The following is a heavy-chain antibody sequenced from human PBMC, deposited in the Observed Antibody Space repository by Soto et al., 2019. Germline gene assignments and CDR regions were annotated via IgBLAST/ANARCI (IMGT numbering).Heavy chain of an antibody. CDR2: IYYSGST. Sequence: SETLSLTCSVSGASVSSGSHYWSWIRQSPGKGLEWIGFIYYSGSTNYNPSLKSRVTISVDTSKNQFSLKVSSVTAADTAVYFCARDPLGYSSSHFFEQWGQGTLVSLSS. V-gene: IGHV4-61*01. CDR3: ARDPLGYSSSHFFEQ. D-gene: IGHD6-6*01. J-gene: IGHJ4*02. CDR1: GASVSSGSHY.